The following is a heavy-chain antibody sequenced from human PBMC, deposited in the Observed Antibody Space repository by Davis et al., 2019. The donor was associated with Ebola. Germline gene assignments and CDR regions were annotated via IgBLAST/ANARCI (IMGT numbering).Heavy chain of an antibody. CDR2: TYYSGST. J-gene: IGHJ5*02. CDR3: ARGATWFDP. D-gene: IGHD1-26*01. Sequence: SETLSLTCTASGGSISSYYWSWIRQPPGKGLEWIGYTYYSGSTNYNPSLKSRVTISVDTSKNQFSLKLSSVTAADTAVYYCARGATWFDPWGQGTLVTVSS. V-gene: IGHV4-59*01. CDR1: GGSISSYY.